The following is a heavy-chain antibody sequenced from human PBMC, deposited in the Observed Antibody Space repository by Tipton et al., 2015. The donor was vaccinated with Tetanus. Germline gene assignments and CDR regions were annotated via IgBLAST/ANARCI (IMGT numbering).Heavy chain of an antibody. D-gene: IGHD6-19*01. CDR2: VHYTGKD. CDR1: GGSITSYY. CDR3: AKTPRPLPLAGTPPDDYYYMDV. Sequence: PGLVKPSETLSLTCNISGGSITSYYWSWIRQRPGRGLEWVGYVHYTGKDNYSPSLRSRVTLSVDTSKNQFSLQMSSLRAEDTALYYCAKTPRPLPLAGTPPDDYYYMDVWGKGTTVTVSS. V-gene: IGHV4-59*12. J-gene: IGHJ6*03.